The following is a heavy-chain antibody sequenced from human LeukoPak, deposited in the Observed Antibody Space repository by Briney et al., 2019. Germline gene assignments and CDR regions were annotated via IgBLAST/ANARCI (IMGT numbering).Heavy chain of an antibody. CDR3: ARDSIAVARGFDY. D-gene: IGHD6-19*01. Sequence: ASVKVSCKASGYTFTSYYMHWVRQAPGQGLEWMGIINPSGGSTSYVQKFQGRVTMTRDMSTSTVYMELSSLRSEDTAVYYCARDSIAVARGFDYWGQGTLVTVSS. CDR2: INPSGGST. J-gene: IGHJ4*02. CDR1: GYTFTSYY. V-gene: IGHV1-46*01.